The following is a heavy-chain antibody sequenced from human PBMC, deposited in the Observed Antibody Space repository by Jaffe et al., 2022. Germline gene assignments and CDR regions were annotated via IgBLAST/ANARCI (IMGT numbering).Heavy chain of an antibody. V-gene: IGHV4-59*01. J-gene: IGHJ6*04. D-gene: IGHD3-10*01. CDR1: GGSISSYY. CDR3: AGETYYYGSGSYYNSIGMDV. Sequence: QVQLQESGPGLVKPSETLSLTCTVSGGSISSYYWSWIRQPPGKGLEWIGYIYYSGSTNYNPSLKSRVTISVDTSKNQFSLKLSSVTAADTAVYYCAGETYYYGSGSYYNSIGMDVWGKGTTVTVSS. CDR2: IYYSGST.